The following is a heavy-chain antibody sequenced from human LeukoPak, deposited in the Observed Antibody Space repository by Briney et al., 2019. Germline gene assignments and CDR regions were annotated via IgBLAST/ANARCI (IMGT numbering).Heavy chain of an antibody. CDR2: ISGSGGST. J-gene: IGHJ5*02. CDR1: GFTFNNSG. CDR3: AKDKFSVAVVADRLKWFDP. V-gene: IGHV3-23*01. Sequence: GGSLRLSCAASGFTFNNSGMSWVRQTPGKGLEWVSAISGSGGSTYYADSVKGRFTISRDNSKNTLYLQMNSLRADDTAVYYCAKDKFSVAVVADRLKWFDPWGQGTLVTVSS. D-gene: IGHD2-15*01.